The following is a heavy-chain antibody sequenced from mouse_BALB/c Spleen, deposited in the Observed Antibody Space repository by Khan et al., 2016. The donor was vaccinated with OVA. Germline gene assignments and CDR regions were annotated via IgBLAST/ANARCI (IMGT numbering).Heavy chain of an antibody. D-gene: IGHD1-1*01. J-gene: IGHJ2*01. CDR2: ISYSGVT. CDR3: ARGNYYEYYFDY. V-gene: IGHV3-2*02. CDR1: GYPITSGYA. Sequence: VQLQQSGPGLVKPSQSLSFTCTVTGYPITSGYAWNWIRQFPGNKLEWMGYISYSGVTSYTPSFKRRISITRDTSKNQFFLQLNSVTTEDTATYYCARGNYYEYYFDYWGQGTTLTVSS.